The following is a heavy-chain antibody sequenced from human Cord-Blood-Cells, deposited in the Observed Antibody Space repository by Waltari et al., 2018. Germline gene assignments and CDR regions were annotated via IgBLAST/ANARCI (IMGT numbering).Heavy chain of an antibody. CDR3: ARDGPRITMVRGVIDY. CDR2: INPNSGGT. J-gene: IGHJ4*02. V-gene: IGHV1-2*02. CDR1: GYTFTGYY. Sequence: QVQLVQSGAEVKKPGGSVKVSCKASGYTFTGYYMHWVRQPPAQGLEWMGWINPNSGGTNYAQKVQGRVTMTRDTSISTAYMELSRLRSDDTAVYYCARDGPRITMVRGVIDYWGQGTLVTVSS. D-gene: IGHD3-10*01.